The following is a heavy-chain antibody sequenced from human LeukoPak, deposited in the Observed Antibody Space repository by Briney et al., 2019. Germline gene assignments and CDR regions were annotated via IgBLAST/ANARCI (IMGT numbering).Heavy chain of an antibody. D-gene: IGHD2-2*01. Sequence: ASVKVSCKASGYTFTGYYMHWVRQAPGQGLEWMGWINPNSGGTNYAQKFQGRVTMTRDTSISTAYMELSRLRSDDTAVYYCARGYGRVVYYYMDVWGKGTTVTVSS. CDR3: ARGYGRVVYYYMDV. J-gene: IGHJ6*03. V-gene: IGHV1-2*02. CDR2: INPNSGGT. CDR1: GYTFTGYY.